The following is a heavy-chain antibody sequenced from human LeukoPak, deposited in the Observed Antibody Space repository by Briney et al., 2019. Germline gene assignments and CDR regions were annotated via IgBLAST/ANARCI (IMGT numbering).Heavy chain of an antibody. V-gene: IGHV4-4*07. CDR2: LYTSGDT. CDR1: GDSISGYY. Sequence: SETLSLTCTVSGDSISGYYWSWLRQPAGEGLEWIGRLYTSGDTNYNPSLKSRITMSFDTSKNQLSLNLSSVTAADTAVYYCARARGYNYGFQYWGQGTLVTVSS. CDR3: ARARGYNYGFQY. D-gene: IGHD5-18*01. J-gene: IGHJ1*01.